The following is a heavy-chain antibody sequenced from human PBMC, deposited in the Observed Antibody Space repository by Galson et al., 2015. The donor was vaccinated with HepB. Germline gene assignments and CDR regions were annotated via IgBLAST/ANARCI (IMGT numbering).Heavy chain of an antibody. J-gene: IGHJ4*02. V-gene: IGHV3-74*01. D-gene: IGHD3-22*01. CDR3: AREEFSGYYLGY. Sequence: SLRLSCAASGFTFDSFWMHWVRQAPGKGLVWVSRINTNGRTANYADSVKGRFTISRDNAKNTLYLQLNNLRADDTAVYYCAREEFSGYYLGYWGQGTLVTVSS. CDR2: INTNGRTA. CDR1: GFTFDSFW.